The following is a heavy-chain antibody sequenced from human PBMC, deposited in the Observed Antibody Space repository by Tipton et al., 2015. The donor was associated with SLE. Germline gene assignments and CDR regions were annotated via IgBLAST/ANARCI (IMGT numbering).Heavy chain of an antibody. V-gene: IGHV4-39*07. J-gene: IGHJ5*02. Sequence: LSLTCTVSGGSIRSSRHFWGWIRQPPGKGLEWIGVLYYSGNTYYNPSLKSRVTISVDRSKNQFSLKLTSVTAADTAVYYCARDDSGGWYGWLDPWGQGTLVTVSS. CDR3: ARDDSGGWYGWLDP. CDR2: LYYSGNT. CDR1: GGSIRSSRHF. D-gene: IGHD6-19*01.